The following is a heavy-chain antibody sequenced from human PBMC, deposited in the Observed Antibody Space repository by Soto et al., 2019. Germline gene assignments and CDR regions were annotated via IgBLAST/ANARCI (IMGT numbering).Heavy chain of an antibody. J-gene: IGHJ3*01. V-gene: IGHV3-30*18. CDR3: AKYGLETIRAIVAFDV. D-gene: IGHD1-1*01. CDR1: GFTFSSFG. CDR2: ISGDGSVK. Sequence: QVQLVESGGGVLQPGRSLRLSCVASGFTFSSFGMHWVRQATGKGLEWLAGISGDGSVKFYAGSVKGRFTVSRDNSRNSVSLQMNSLRAEDTAIYYCAKYGLETIRAIVAFDVWGQGTMVTVSS.